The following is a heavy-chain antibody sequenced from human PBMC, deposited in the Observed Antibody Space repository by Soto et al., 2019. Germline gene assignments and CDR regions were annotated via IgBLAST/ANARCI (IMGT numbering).Heavy chain of an antibody. D-gene: IGHD2-2*02. CDR2: TSAYNGNT. J-gene: IGHJ6*02. V-gene: IGHV1-18*04. CDR3: ARGIAVVPAAIGETYYYYYGMDV. CDR1: GYTFTSYG. Sequence: GASVKVSCKASGYTFTSYGISWVRQAPGQGLEWMGWTSAYNGNTNYAQKLQGRVTMTTDTSTSTAYMELRSLRSDDTAVYYCARGIAVVPAAIGETYYYYYGMDVWGQGTTVTVSS.